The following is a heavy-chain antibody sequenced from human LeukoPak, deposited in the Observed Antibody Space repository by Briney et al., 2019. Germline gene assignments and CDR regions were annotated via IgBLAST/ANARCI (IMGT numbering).Heavy chain of an antibody. CDR1: GFNFNTYT. Sequence: GGSLRLSCAASGFNFNTYTMNWVRQAPGKGLEWVAVIWYDGSNKYYADSVKGRFTISRDNSKNTLYLQMNSLRAEDTAVYYCARERFDYGSGSYPDYWGQGTLVTVSS. J-gene: IGHJ4*02. D-gene: IGHD3-10*01. V-gene: IGHV3-33*08. CDR3: ARERFDYGSGSYPDY. CDR2: IWYDGSNK.